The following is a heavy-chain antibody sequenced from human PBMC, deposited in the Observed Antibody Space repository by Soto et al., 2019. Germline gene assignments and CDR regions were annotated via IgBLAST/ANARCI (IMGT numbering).Heavy chain of an antibody. CDR1: GGSFTSNNW. CDR2: IYRTGST. CDR3: ASRDPGTSVDY. V-gene: IGHV4-4*02. Sequence: LALTCAVSGGSFTSNNWWTWVRQPPGQGLEWIGEIYRTGSTNYNPSLKSRVTISLDKSENQFSLKVTSLTAADTAVYYCASRDPGTSVDYWGQGTLVTVSS. J-gene: IGHJ4*02. D-gene: IGHD1-7*01.